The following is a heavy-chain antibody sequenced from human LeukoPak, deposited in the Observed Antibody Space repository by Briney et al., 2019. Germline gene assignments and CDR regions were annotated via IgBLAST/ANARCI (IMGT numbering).Heavy chain of an antibody. J-gene: IGHJ6*02. V-gene: IGHV3-48*02. Sequence: GGSLRLSCAASGFTFSNFAMTWVRQAPGKGLEWVAYISSSRTSIYYADSVKGRFTISRDDAKNSLYLQMNSLRDEDTAVYYCAREDGDYAYYYYGMDVWGQGTTVTVSS. CDR1: GFTFSNFA. D-gene: IGHD4-17*01. CDR3: AREDGDYAYYYYGMDV. CDR2: ISSSRTSI.